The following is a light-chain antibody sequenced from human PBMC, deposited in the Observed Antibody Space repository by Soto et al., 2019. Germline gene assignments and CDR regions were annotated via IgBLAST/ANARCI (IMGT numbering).Light chain of an antibody. J-gene: IGLJ1*01. CDR1: SANIGSNS. Sequence: QSVLTQPPSASGTPGQRVTISCSGSSANIGSNSVNWYQQFPGTAPKLLIYFNDQRPSGVPDRFSGSKSGTSASLAITGLQSEDEADYYCAAWDDSVTGRYVVGTGTKLTVL. CDR3: AAWDDSVTGRYV. V-gene: IGLV1-44*01. CDR2: FND.